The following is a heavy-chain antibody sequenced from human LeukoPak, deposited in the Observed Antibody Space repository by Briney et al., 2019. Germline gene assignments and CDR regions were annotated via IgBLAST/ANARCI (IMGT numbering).Heavy chain of an antibody. CDR2: IYYSGST. D-gene: IGHD6-13*01. V-gene: IGHV4-59*01. Sequence: SETLSLTCTVSGGSISSYYWSWIRQPPGKGLEWIGYIYYSGSTNYNPSLKSRVTISVDTSNNQFSLKLSSVTAADTAVYYCARDRSSSGYDPGYFDLWGRGTLVTVSS. CDR3: ARDRSSSGYDPGYFDL. J-gene: IGHJ2*01. CDR1: GGSISSYY.